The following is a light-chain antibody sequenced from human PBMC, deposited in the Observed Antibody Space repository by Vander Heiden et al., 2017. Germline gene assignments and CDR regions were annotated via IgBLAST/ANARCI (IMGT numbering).Light chain of an antibody. CDR2: AAS. CDR1: QGVSTH. CDR3: HQFTNYPRT. J-gene: IGKJ1*01. V-gene: IGKV1-9*01. Sequence: DIQLTQSPSFLSASVGDRVTITCRASQGVSTHLAWYQQKPGKAPKLLIYAASTLQSGVPARFSGSGSGTEFTLTISILHPEDFATYHCHQFTNYPRTFGQGTKVEIK.